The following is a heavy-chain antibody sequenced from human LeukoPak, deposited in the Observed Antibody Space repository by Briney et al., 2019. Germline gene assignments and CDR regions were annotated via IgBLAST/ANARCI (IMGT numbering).Heavy chain of an antibody. CDR2: ISYDGSNK. J-gene: IGHJ4*02. CDR1: GFTFSSYA. V-gene: IGHV3-30*14. D-gene: IGHD1-26*01. CDR3: ARGGGYYAIDY. Sequence: GRSLRLSCAASGFTFSSYAMHWVRQAPGKGLEWVAVISYDGSNKYYADSVKGRFTISRDNSKNTLYLQMNNLRAEDTAVYYCARGGGYYAIDYWGQGTLVTVSS.